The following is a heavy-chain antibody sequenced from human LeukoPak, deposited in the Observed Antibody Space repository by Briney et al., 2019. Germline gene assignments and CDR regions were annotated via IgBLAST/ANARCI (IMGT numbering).Heavy chain of an antibody. J-gene: IGHJ4*02. D-gene: IGHD6-19*01. CDR2: IWYDGSNK. CDR1: GFTFSSYG. Sequence: GGSLRLSCAASGFTFSSYGMHWVRQAPGKGLEWVAVIWYDGSNKYYADSVKGRFTTSRDNSKNTLYLQMNSLRAEDTAVYYCARDVAHSSGWYDGFDYWGQGTLVTVSS. CDR3: ARDVAHSSGWYDGFDY. V-gene: IGHV3-33*01.